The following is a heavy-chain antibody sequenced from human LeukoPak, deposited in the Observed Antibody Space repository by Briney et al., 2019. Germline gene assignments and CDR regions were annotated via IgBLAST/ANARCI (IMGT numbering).Heavy chain of an antibody. V-gene: IGHV3-21*01. CDR1: GFTFSTYS. CDR3: ARGPEYGDNAY. D-gene: IGHD4-17*01. J-gene: IGHJ4*02. CDR2: ISSSSTYI. Sequence: PGGSLRLSCAASGFTFSTYSMNWVRQAPGKGLEWVSSISSSSTYIYYADSVKGRFTISSDNAKNSLYLQMNSLRAEDTAVYSCARGPEYGDNAYWGQGTLVTVSS.